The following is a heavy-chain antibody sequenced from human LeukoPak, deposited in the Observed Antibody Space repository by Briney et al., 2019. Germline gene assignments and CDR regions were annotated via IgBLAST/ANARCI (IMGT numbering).Heavy chain of an antibody. CDR3: ARDQGVSWIDF. V-gene: IGHV4-4*07. CDR2: IYASGNI. CDR1: GGSISSYY. J-gene: IGHJ4*02. D-gene: IGHD3-16*02. Sequence: KPSETLSLTCTVSGGSISSYYWNWIRQPAGKELEWIGRIYASGNINYNPSPRSRISMSIDTSKNEFSLKLSSVTAADTAVYFCARDQGVSWIDFWGQGTLVTVSS.